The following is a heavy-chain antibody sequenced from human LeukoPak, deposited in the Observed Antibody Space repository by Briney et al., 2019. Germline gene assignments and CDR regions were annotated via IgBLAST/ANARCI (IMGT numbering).Heavy chain of an antibody. CDR2: ISSSSRDI. J-gene: IGHJ4*02. D-gene: IGHD6-19*01. CDR3: AKGSSGWYDY. Sequence: GGSLRLSCAASGFTFTSYAMNWVRQAPGKGLEWVSSISSSSRDINYADSVKGRFTISRDNAWNSLYLQMNSLRAEDTAVYYCAKGSSGWYDYWGQGTLVTVSS. V-gene: IGHV3-21*04. CDR1: GFTFTSYA.